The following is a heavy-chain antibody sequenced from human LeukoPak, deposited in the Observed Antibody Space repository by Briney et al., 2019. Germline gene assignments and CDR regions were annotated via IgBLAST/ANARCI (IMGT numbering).Heavy chain of an antibody. J-gene: IGHJ4*02. V-gene: IGHV1-18*01. Sequence: ASVKVSCKASGYTFTSYGISWVRQAPGQGLEWMGWISAYNGNTNYAQKLQGRVTMTTDTSTSTAYMELRSLRSDDTAVYCCARDQGYCSSSSCYESSNYWGQGTLVTVSS. CDR1: GYTFTSYG. D-gene: IGHD2-2*01. CDR3: ARDQGYCSSSSCYESSNY. CDR2: ISAYNGNT.